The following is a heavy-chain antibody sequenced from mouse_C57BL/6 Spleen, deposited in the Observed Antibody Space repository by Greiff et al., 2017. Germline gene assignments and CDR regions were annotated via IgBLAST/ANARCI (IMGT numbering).Heavy chain of an antibody. CDR1: GYTFTSYW. Sequence: QVQLQQPGAELVKPGASVKMSCKASGYTFTSYWITWVKQRPGQGLEWIGDIYPGSGSTNYNENFKGKATLTVDTSSSTAYMQLSSLTSEDSAVYYCARRRTGFDYWGQGTTLTVSS. CDR3: ARRRTGFDY. CDR2: IYPGSGST. J-gene: IGHJ2*01. V-gene: IGHV1-55*01. D-gene: IGHD4-1*01.